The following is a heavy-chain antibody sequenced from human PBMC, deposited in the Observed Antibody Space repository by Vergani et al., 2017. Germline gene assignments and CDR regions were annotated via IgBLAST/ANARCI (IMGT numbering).Heavy chain of an antibody. CDR1: GFSFPGYA. V-gene: IGHV3-23*01. D-gene: IGHD5-12*01. CDR3: TKGSRVYTGYFFDY. J-gene: IGHJ4*02. Sequence: EVQLLDSGGGLVQPGGSLRLSCEASGFSFPGYAMSWVRQAPGKGLEWVSSVSGSSSTPYYADSVKGRFIISRANSKNPLHLQMNSLRADDTAVYYCTKGSRVYTGYFFDYWGQGTLATVSS. CDR2: VSGSSSTP.